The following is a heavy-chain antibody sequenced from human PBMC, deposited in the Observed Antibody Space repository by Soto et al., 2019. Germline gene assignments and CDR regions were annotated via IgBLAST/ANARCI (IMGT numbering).Heavy chain of an antibody. V-gene: IGHV3-74*01. CDR1: GLTFSNFR. CDR2: ISNDGRST. D-gene: IGHD2-21*02. J-gene: IGHJ4*02. Sequence: EVQLVESGGGLVQPGGSLRLSCAASGLTFSNFRMHWVRQAPGKGLVWVALISNDGRSTNHAYSVKGRFTISKDNAKSTLQLQFSSLRAEDAAVYYCAGDTAGLSYWGQGTLVTVAS. CDR3: AGDTAGLSY.